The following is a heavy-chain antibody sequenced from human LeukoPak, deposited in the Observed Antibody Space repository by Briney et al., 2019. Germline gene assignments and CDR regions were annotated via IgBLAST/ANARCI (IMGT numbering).Heavy chain of an antibody. D-gene: IGHD5-18*01. Sequence: GGSLRLSCAASGFTFTTYWMHWVRQAPGKGLVWVSHINSDGSITSYADSVKGRFTISRDNAKNTLYPQMNSLRAEDTAVYYWARDAVDTANAVWGQGTTVTVSS. J-gene: IGHJ6*02. CDR3: ARDAVDTANAV. V-gene: IGHV3-74*01. CDR2: INSDGSIT. CDR1: GFTFTTYW.